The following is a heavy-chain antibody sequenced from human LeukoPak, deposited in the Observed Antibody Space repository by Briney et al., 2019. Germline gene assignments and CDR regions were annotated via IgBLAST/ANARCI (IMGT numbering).Heavy chain of an antibody. CDR3: ARVDLYYDSSGYSQAANDY. CDR2: VSAYNGAT. CDR1: GYTFTGYA. D-gene: IGHD3-22*01. V-gene: IGHV1-18*01. Sequence: ASVKVSCKASGYTFTGYAISWVRQAPGQGLEWMGWVSAYNGATNYAQNFQDRVSMTTDTPTTTAYMELRSLRSDDTAVYYCARVDLYYDSSGYSQAANDYWGQGTLVTVSS. J-gene: IGHJ4*02.